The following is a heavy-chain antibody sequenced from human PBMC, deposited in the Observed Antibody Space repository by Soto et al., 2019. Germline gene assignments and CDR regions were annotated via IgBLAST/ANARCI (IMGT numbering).Heavy chain of an antibody. CDR3: ARDSWLISGGSTSCYTFDY. Sequence: ASVKVSCKASGYTFTGYYMHWVRQAPGQGLEWMGWINPNSGGTNYAQKLQGWVTMTRDTSISTAYMELSRLRSDDTAVYYCARDSWLISGGSTSCYTFDYWGQGTLVTVSS. CDR1: GYTFTGYY. J-gene: IGHJ4*02. V-gene: IGHV1-2*04. D-gene: IGHD2-2*02. CDR2: INPNSGGT.